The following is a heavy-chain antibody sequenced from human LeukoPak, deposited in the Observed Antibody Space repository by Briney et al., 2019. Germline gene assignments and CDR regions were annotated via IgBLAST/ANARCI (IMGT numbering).Heavy chain of an antibody. V-gene: IGHV3-72*01. Sequence: GGSLRLSCAASGFTFSDHYMDWVRQAPGKGLEWVGRTRNKANSYTTEYAASVKGTFTISRDDSKNSLYPQMNSLKTEDTAVYYCARVLGYSGYDLAYWGQGTLVTVSS. CDR1: GFTFSDHY. J-gene: IGHJ4*02. D-gene: IGHD5-12*01. CDR2: TRNKANSYTT. CDR3: ARVLGYSGYDLAY.